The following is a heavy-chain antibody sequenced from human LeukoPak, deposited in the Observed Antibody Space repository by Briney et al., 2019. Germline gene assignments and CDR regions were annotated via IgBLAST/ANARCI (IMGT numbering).Heavy chain of an antibody. V-gene: IGHV3-7*01. CDR2: INQDGSEK. CDR1: GFTFSSYW. D-gene: IGHD7-27*01. CDR3: AKGTGDTAYYFDF. J-gene: IGHJ4*02. Sequence: PGGSLRLSCAASGFTFSSYWMSWVRQAPGKGLEWVANINQDGSEKYYVDSVKGRFTISRDNAKNSLYLQMSSLRAEDTALYYCAKGTGDTAYYFDFWGQGVLVTVSS.